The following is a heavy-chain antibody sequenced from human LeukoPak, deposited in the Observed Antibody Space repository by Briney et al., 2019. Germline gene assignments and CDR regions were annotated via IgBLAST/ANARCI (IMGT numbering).Heavy chain of an antibody. D-gene: IGHD5-18*01. CDR3: AGRRTGYSSGYGH. CDR2: ISGSAHKI. J-gene: IGHJ4*02. Sequence: GGSLRLSCVASGITFSNYAVSWVRQAPEKGLDWVSVISGSAHKIRYADSVKGRFTISRDNSENIVYLQMNNLRVADTAVYYCAGRRTGYSSGYGHWGQGTLVTVSS. CDR1: GITFSNYA. V-gene: IGHV3-23*01.